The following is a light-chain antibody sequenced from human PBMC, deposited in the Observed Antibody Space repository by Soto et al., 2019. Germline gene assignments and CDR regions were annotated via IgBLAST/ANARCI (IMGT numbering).Light chain of an antibody. J-gene: IGKJ4*01. Sequence: EIVLTQSPATLSLSPGERATLSCRTSQSVSSYLAWYQQKPGKAPRLLIYDASNRATGIPARFSGSVSGTDVALTISILEPEEFAVYLCQRRRNWPLTFGGGTKVAIK. CDR3: QRRRNWPLT. CDR2: DAS. CDR1: QSVSSY. V-gene: IGKV3-11*01.